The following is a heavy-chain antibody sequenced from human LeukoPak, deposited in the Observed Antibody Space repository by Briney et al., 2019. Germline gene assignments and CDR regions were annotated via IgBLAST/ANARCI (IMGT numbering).Heavy chain of an antibody. D-gene: IGHD3-9*01. Sequence: ASVKVSCKASGYTFTTYYIHWVRQAPGQGLEWMGIINPSGGSTSYAQKFQGRVTMTRDTSTSTVYMELSSLRSEDTAVYYCARDLSMGLPRLSLTNWGRGTLVTVSS. CDR3: ARDLSMGLPRLSLTN. V-gene: IGHV1-46*01. CDR1: GYTFTTYY. J-gene: IGHJ4*02. CDR2: INPSGGST.